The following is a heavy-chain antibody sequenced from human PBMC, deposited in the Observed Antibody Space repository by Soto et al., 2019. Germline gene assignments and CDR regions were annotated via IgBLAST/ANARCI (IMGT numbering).Heavy chain of an antibody. CDR3: AHRVLRTVFGLVTTTAIYFDF. V-gene: IGHV2-5*02. D-gene: IGHD3-3*01. CDR2: IYWDDDK. CDR1: GFSLTTSGVG. J-gene: IGHJ4*02. Sequence: KESGPTVVKPTETLTLTCTFSGFSLTTSGVGVGWVRQSPGTAPEWLALIYWDDDKRYSTSLNSRLIITKDTSKNQVVLTMANVDPADTATYYCAHRVLRTVFGLVTTTAIYFDFWGPGTPVVVSS.